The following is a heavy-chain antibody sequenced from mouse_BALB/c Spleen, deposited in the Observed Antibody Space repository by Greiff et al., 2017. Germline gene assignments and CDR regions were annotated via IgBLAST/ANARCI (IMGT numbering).Heavy chain of an antibody. CDR1: GYTFTSYT. D-gene: IGHD2-14*01. CDR2: INPSSGYT. J-gene: IGHJ2*01. CDR3: AREEYRYDAY. Sequence: VQLQQSAAELARPGASVKMSCKASGYTFTSYTMHWVKQRPGQGLEWIGYINPSSGYTEYNQKFKDKTTLTADKSSSTAYMQLSSLTSEDSAVYYCAREEYRYDAYWGQGTTLTVSS. V-gene: IGHV1-4*02.